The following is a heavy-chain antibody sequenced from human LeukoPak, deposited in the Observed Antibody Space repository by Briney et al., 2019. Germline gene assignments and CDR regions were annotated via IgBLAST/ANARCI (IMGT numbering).Heavy chain of an antibody. V-gene: IGHV1-8*03. Sequence: ASVKVSCKASGYTFTSHDINWVRQATGQGLEWMGWMDPNSGNTGYAQKFQGRVTITRNNSISTVYMELSSLRSEDTAVYYCARRLGLRWDLQAFDIWGQGTMVTVPS. CDR3: ARRLGLRWDLQAFDI. D-gene: IGHD4-23*01. J-gene: IGHJ3*02. CDR1: GYTFTSHD. CDR2: MDPNSGNT.